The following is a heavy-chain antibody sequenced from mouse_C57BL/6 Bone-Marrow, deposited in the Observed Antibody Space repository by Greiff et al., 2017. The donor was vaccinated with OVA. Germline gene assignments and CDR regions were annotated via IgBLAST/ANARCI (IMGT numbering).Heavy chain of an antibody. Sequence: QVQLQHPGAELVRPGASVKLSCKASGYTFTDYYISWVKQRPGQGLEWIARIYPGSGNIYYNEKFKGKATLTAEKSSSTDYMQLSSLTSDDSAVYFCARSERLRDYFDYWGQGTTLTVSS. D-gene: IGHD2-2*01. CDR3: ARSERLRDYFDY. CDR2: IYPGSGNI. CDR1: GYTFTDYY. V-gene: IGHV1-76*01. J-gene: IGHJ2*01.